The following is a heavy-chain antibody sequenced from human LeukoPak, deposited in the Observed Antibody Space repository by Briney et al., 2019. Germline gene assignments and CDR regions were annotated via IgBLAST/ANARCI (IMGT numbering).Heavy chain of an antibody. Sequence: ASVKVNCKASGYTFIGYYMHWVRQAPGQGLEWMGWINPNSGGTKYAQTFKGRVTMTRDTSISTAYMELSSLRSDDTAVYYCARDGDTYGYYYYGLDVWGQGTTVTVSS. CDR3: ARDGDTYGYYYYGLDV. D-gene: IGHD5-18*01. J-gene: IGHJ6*02. CDR2: INPNSGGT. CDR1: GYTFIGYY. V-gene: IGHV1-2*02.